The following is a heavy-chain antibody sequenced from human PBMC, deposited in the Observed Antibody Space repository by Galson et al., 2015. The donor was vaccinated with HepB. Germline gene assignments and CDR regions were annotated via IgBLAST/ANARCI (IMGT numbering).Heavy chain of an antibody. Sequence: SLRLSCAASGFNVSGNYMSWVRQAPGKGLEWVSIIYRGGSTYYADSVKGRFTISRDNSKNTVYLQMNSLRAEDTAVYYCARALRYCSRMSCQQYFDYWGQGTLVTVSS. CDR1: GFNVSGNY. V-gene: IGHV3-53*01. CDR3: ARALRYCSRMSCQQYFDY. CDR2: IYRGGST. D-gene: IGHD2-2*01. J-gene: IGHJ4*02.